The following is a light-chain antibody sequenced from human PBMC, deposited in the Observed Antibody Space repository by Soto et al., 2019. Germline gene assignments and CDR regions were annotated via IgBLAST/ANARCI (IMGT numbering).Light chain of an antibody. V-gene: IGKV1-5*01. CDR1: QSISSW. CDR2: DAS. CDR3: QQYNSYSRIT. Sequence: DIQMTQSPSTLSASVGDRVTITCRASQSISSWLAWYQQKTGKAPKLLIYDASSLESGVTSRFSGSGSGTEFTLTISSLQPDDFATYYCQQYNSYSRITFGPGTKVDIK. J-gene: IGKJ3*01.